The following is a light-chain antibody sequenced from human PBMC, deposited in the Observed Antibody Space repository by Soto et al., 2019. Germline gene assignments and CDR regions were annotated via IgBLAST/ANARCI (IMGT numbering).Light chain of an antibody. CDR3: SSYTSSSTLEVV. CDR1: SSDVGGYNY. Sequence: QSALTQPASVSGSPGQSITISCTGTSSDVGGYNYVSWYQQHPGKAPKLMIYDVSNRPSGVSNRFSGSKSGNTASLTISGLKAEYEADYYCSSYTSSSTLEVVFGGGTKLTVL. V-gene: IGLV2-14*01. J-gene: IGLJ2*01. CDR2: DVS.